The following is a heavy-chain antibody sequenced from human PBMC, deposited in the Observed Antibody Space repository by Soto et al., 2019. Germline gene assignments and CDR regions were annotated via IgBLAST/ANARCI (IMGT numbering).Heavy chain of an antibody. J-gene: IGHJ3*02. V-gene: IGHV1-58*01. D-gene: IGHD3-10*01. CDR1: GFTFTSSA. CDR3: AAKLGLLWFGIDAFDI. Sequence: ASVKVSCKASGFTFTSSAVQWVRQARGQRLEWIGWIVVGSGNTNYAQKFQERVTITRDMSTSTAYMELSSLRSEDTAVYYCAAKLGLLWFGIDAFDIWGQGTMVTVSS. CDR2: IVVGSGNT.